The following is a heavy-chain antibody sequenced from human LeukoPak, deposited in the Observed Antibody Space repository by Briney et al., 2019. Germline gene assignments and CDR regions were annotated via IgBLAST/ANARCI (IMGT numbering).Heavy chain of an antibody. Sequence: PSETLSLTCAVSGGSITSGNWWTWVRQSPGKGLEWIGEIHHGGTTNYNPSLKSRVTISVDTSKNQFSLKLSSVTAADTAVYYCARAYSSGWYGYWGQGTLVTVSS. J-gene: IGHJ4*02. CDR3: ARAYSSGWYGY. V-gene: IGHV4-4*02. CDR2: IHHGGTT. CDR1: GGSITSGNW. D-gene: IGHD6-19*01.